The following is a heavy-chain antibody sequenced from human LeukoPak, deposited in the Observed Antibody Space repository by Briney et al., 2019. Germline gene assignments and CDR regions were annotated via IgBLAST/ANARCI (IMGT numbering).Heavy chain of an antibody. CDR1: GYTLTELS. CDR3: ATRTGDELGYRYYFDY. Sequence: ASVKVSCKVSGYTLTELSMHWVRQAPGKGLEWMGGFDPEDGETSYAQKFQGRVTMTEDTSTDTAYMELSSLRSEDTAVYYCATRTGDELGYRYYFDYWGQGTMVTVSS. CDR2: FDPEDGET. J-gene: IGHJ4*02. V-gene: IGHV1-24*01. D-gene: IGHD7-27*01.